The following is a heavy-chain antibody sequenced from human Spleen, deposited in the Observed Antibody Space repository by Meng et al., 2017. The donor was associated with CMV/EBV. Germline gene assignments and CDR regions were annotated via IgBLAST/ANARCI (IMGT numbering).Heavy chain of an antibody. CDR1: GFTFSSYA. D-gene: IGHD6-19*01. J-gene: IGHJ4*02. CDR2: IRGNGVNT. CDR3: AKPFHSNGWYGDFDY. Sequence: GESLKISCAASGFTFSSYAMNWVRHLPGKGLEWVSAIRGNGVNTYYADSVKGRFSISRDNSKNMLYLQMNSLRAEDTAVYYCAKPFHSNGWYGDFDYWGQGTVVTVSS. V-gene: IGHV3-23*01.